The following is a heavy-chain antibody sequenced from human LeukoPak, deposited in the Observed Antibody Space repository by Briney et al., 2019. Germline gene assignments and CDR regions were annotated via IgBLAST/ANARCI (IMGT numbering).Heavy chain of an antibody. CDR3: AREQGDYGDDY. D-gene: IGHD4-17*01. J-gene: IGHJ4*02. CDR2: IIPIFGTA. CDR1: GYTFTSYY. V-gene: IGHV1-69*13. Sequence: ASVKVSCKASGYTFTSYYMHWVRQAPGQGLEWMGGIIPIFGTANYAQKFQGRVTITADESTSTAYMELSSLRSEDTAVYYCAREQGDYGDDYWGQGTLVTVSS.